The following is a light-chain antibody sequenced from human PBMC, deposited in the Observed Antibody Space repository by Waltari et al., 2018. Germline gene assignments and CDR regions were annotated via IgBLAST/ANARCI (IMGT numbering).Light chain of an antibody. J-gene: IGKJ2*01. CDR3: QQSYITPYT. V-gene: IGKV1-39*01. CDR1: KSITAH. Sequence: DIQMTQAPSSLSESVGERVTITCRASKSITAHLNWFQQQPGRAPKLLIHTASSLQSGVPSRFSGSGSGTHFTLTISGLQPEDFATYFCQQSYITPYTFGQGTKLEIK. CDR2: TAS.